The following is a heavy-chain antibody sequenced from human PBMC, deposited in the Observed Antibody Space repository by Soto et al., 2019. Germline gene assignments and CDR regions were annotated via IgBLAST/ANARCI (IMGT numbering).Heavy chain of an antibody. CDR2: IYHNGIT. V-gene: IGHV4-4*02. Sequence: QVQLKQSGPGLVRPSGTLSLTCRVSGTSISSSYWWAWVRQSPGKGLEWIGEIYHNGITKYNPSLKSRVSMSIDKSTNKFSLKLTSVTAADTAVYYCATVPPRIVVVLAEFPTWGQGTLVTVSS. CDR1: GTSISSSYW. D-gene: IGHD2-21*01. J-gene: IGHJ4*02. CDR3: ATVPPRIVVVLAEFPT.